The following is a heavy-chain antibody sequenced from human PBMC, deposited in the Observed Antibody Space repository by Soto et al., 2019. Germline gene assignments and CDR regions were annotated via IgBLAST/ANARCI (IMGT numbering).Heavy chain of an antibody. J-gene: IGHJ6*02. V-gene: IGHV3-30*03. CDR3: ARAPRPSIVGATSLYYYYYGMDV. CDR1: GFSFSNYG. Sequence: PGGSVRLSCVASGFSFSNYGMHWVRQAPGKGLEWVALISYDGSKKYYADSVKGRFTISRDNSKNTLYLQMNSLRAEDTAVYYCARAPRPSIVGATSLYYYYYGMDVWGQGTTVTVSS. CDR2: ISYDGSKK. D-gene: IGHD1-26*01.